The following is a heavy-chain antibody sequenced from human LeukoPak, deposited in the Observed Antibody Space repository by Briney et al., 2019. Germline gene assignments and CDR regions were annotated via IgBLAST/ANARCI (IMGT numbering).Heavy chain of an antibody. CDR3: ARGDGFSFDY. CDR2: ISGNGGST. Sequence: GGSLRLSCAASGFTFSSYPMHWVRQAPGKGLKYVSAISGNGGSTYYANSVKGRLTISRDNSKNTLYLQMGSLRAEDMAVYYCARGDGFSFDYWGQGTLVTVSS. J-gene: IGHJ4*02. CDR1: GFTFSSYP. V-gene: IGHV3-64*01. D-gene: IGHD5-24*01.